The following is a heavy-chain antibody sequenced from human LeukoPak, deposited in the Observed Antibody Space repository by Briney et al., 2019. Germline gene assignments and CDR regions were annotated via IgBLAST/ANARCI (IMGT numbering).Heavy chain of an antibody. D-gene: IGHD5-24*01. CDR3: ARDGGDGYNVLDY. CDR2: IWYDGSNK. J-gene: IGHJ4*02. CDR1: GFTFSSYG. V-gene: IGHV3-33*01. Sequence: GRSLRLSCAASGFTFSSYGMHWVRQAPGKGLEWVAVIWYDGSNKYYADSVKGRFTISRDNSKNTLYLQMNSLRAEDTAVYYCARDGGDGYNVLDYWGQGTLVTVSS.